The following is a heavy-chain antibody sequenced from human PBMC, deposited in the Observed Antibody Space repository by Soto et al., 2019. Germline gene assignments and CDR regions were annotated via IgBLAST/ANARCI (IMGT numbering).Heavy chain of an antibody. CDR1: GGTFRNYA. Sequence: QVQLVQSGAEVKKPGSSVKLSCKTSGGTFRNYAINWVRQAPGQGLEWRGGSIPVFGTANYAQTFQGRFTITADESTSTAYMELSSLRSEYTAVYYCAIPLPKQQLVRGAFDHWGQGTLVTVAS. V-gene: IGHV1-69*01. D-gene: IGHD6-13*01. CDR3: AIPLPKQQLVRGAFDH. CDR2: SIPVFGTA. J-gene: IGHJ4*02.